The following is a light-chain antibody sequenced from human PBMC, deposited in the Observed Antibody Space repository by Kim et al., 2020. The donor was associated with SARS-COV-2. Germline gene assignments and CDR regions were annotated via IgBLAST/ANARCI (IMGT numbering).Light chain of an antibody. CDR2: GAS. CDR1: QGISTY. Sequence: IQLTQSPSSLSASVGDRVTITCRASQGISTYLAWYQQKPGIAPKLLVYGASTLQSGVPSRFSGSGSGTDFTLTITSLQPEDFATYYCQQLDSYPLTFGQGTRLEIK. CDR3: QQLDSYPLT. V-gene: IGKV1-9*01. J-gene: IGKJ5*01.